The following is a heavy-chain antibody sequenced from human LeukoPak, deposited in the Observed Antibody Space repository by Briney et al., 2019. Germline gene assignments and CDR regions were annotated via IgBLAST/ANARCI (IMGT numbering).Heavy chain of an antibody. Sequence: GGSLRLSCAASGFTFSSYEMNWVRQAPGKGLEWVSYISRSGSSIYYTGSVKGRFTISRDNAKNSLHLQMNSLRAEDTAVYYCARDPHGALPNWGLDYWGQGTLVTVSS. CDR2: ISRSGSSI. J-gene: IGHJ4*02. D-gene: IGHD7-27*01. V-gene: IGHV3-48*03. CDR3: ARDPHGALPNWGLDY. CDR1: GFTFSSYE.